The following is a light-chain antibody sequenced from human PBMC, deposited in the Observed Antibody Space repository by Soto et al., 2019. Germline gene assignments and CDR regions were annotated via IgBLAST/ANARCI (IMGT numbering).Light chain of an antibody. J-gene: IGKJ4*01. CDR2: YAS. V-gene: IGKV1D-13*01. Sequence: AIQLTQSPPSLPASVGDLVIITCRASQGIRSALAWYQQKPGQAPKLLIYYASSLETGVPSRFRGSGSGTDFTLNISSLQPEDVVAYYCQQFNNTSFTFGGGTKVEIK. CDR3: QQFNNTSFT. CDR1: QGIRSA.